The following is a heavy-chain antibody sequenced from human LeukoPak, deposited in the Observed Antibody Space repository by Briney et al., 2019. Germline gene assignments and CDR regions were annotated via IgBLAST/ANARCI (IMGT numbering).Heavy chain of an antibody. CDR1: GFTFSSYS. Sequence: PGGSLRLSCAASGFTFSSYSMNWVRQAPGKGLEWVSYISSSSSTIYYADSVKGRFTISRDDAKNSLYLQMNSLRAEDTAVYYCVPVDTAMVSTFDYWGQGTLVTVSS. CDR2: ISSSSSTI. V-gene: IGHV3-48*01. J-gene: IGHJ4*02. D-gene: IGHD5-18*01. CDR3: VPVDTAMVSTFDY.